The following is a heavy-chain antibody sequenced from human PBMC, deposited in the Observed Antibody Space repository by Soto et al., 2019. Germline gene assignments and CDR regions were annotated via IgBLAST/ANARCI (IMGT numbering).Heavy chain of an antibody. Sequence: GGSLRLSCAASGFTFSNFAMSWVRQAPGKGLEWVSVISAGGGDTYHADSLKGRFTVSRDNAKNTLYLQMNSLSAEDTAIYYCGKDEPGGVWRALDHWGQGTLVTVSS. D-gene: IGHD2-8*02. CDR3: GKDEPGGVWRALDH. CDR1: GFTFSNFA. J-gene: IGHJ4*02. V-gene: IGHV3-23*01. CDR2: ISAGGGDT.